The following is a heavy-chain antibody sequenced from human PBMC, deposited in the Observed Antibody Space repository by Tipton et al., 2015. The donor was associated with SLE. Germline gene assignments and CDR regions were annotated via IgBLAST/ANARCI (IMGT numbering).Heavy chain of an antibody. Sequence: SLRLSCAASGFSFSSSWMRWLRPALGKGLEWVSAISSGGVTTYYSDSVKGRSTISRDNSKNTLYLQMNSLRAEDTAVYYCARRNSESGAFDMWGQGTLVTVSS. V-gene: IGHV3-23*01. J-gene: IGHJ3*02. D-gene: IGHD3-10*01. CDR2: ISSGGVTT. CDR3: ARRNSESGAFDM. CDR1: GFSFSSSW.